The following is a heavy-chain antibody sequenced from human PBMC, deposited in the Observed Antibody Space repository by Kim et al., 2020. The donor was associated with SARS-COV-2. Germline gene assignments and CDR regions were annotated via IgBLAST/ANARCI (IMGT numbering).Heavy chain of an antibody. J-gene: IGHJ3*02. CDR1: GFTFRNLA. Sequence: GGSLRLSCLASGFTFRNLAMHWVRQAPGKGLEWVAAITYDGSNKYYVDSVKGRFTISRDNSKNTLYLQMNSLRGEDTAVYXXVKEEDAFDIWGQGTMVTVSS. V-gene: IGHV3-30*04. CDR3: VKEEDAFDI. CDR2: ITYDGSNK.